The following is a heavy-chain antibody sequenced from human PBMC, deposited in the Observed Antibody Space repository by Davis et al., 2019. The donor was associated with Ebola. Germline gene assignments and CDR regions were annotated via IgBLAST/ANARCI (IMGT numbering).Heavy chain of an antibody. CDR2: INAGNGNT. V-gene: IGHV1-3*01. CDR1: GYTFTSYA. J-gene: IGHJ4*02. Sequence: AASVKVSCKASGYTFTSYAMHWVRQAPGQRLEWMGWINAGNGNTKYSQKFQGRVTITRDTSASTAYLELSNLRSEDTAVYYCASASGMATTSFDYWGQGTLVTVSS. CDR3: ASASGMATTSFDY. D-gene: IGHD5-24*01.